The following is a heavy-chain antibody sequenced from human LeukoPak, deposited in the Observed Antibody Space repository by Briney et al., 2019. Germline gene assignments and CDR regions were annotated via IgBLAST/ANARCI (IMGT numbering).Heavy chain of an antibody. D-gene: IGHD6-19*01. CDR2: IKQDGSEK. V-gene: IGHV3-7*01. J-gene: IGHJ6*03. CDR3: ARDIAFEWLGGEHYYMDV. CDR1: GFTFSSYW. Sequence: GSLRLSCAASGFTFSSYWMSWVRQAPGKGLEWVANIKQDGSEKYYVDPVKGRFTISRDNAKNSLYLQMNSLRAEDTAVYYCARDIAFEWLGGEHYYMDVWGKGTTVTVSS.